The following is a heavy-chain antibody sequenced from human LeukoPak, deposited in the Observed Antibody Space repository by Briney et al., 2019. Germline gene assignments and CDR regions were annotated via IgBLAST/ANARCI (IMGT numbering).Heavy chain of an antibody. CDR2: IYHSGST. D-gene: IGHD3-10*01. CDR1: GGSFSGYY. CDR3: ANTRGAAWYYFDY. J-gene: IGHJ4*02. Sequence: SETLSLTCAVYGGSFSGYYWSWIRQPPGKGLEWIGEIYHSGSTNYNPSLKSRVTISVDKSKNQFSLKLSSVTAADTAVYYCANTRGAAWYYFDYWGQGTLVTVSS. V-gene: IGHV4-34*01.